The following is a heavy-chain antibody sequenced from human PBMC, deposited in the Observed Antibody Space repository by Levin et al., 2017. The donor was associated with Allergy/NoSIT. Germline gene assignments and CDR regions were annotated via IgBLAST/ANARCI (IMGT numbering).Heavy chain of an antibody. J-gene: IGHJ6*03. CDR3: ARRYYGLGTYYMDV. CDR1: GFTVSSNY. D-gene: IGHD3-10*01. CDR2: IYRGGTT. Sequence: GGSLRLSCAASGFTVSSNYMSWVRQAPGKGLEWVSLIYRGGTTYYADSVKGRFTISIDNSNNTLYLQMNSLRAEDTAVYYCARRYYGLGTYYMDVWGKGTTVTVAS. V-gene: IGHV3-66*01.